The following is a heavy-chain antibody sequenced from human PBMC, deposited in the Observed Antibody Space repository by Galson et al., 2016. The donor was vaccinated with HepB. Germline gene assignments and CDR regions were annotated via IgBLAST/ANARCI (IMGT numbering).Heavy chain of an antibody. CDR2: ISGSASYL. D-gene: IGHD3-16*01. CDR1: GFTFRSYS. J-gene: IGHJ4*02. Sequence: SLRLSCAASGFTFRSYSMNWVRQAPGRGLEWVSSISGSASYLYYADSVKGRFTISRDSAKNSLYLQMNSLRAEDTAVYYWARDREGRSYVPPLDCWGQGTLVTVSS. CDR3: ARDREGRSYVPPLDC. V-gene: IGHV3-21*01.